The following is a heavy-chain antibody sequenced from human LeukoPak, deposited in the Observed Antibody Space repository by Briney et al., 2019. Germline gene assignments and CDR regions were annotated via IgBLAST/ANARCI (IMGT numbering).Heavy chain of an antibody. CDR3: ARVILAAAGVDAFDI. CDR1: GFTFSSYA. D-gene: IGHD6-13*01. Sequence: GGSLRLSCAASGFTFSSYAMHWVRQAPGKGLEWVAVISYDGSNKYYADSVKGRFTISRDNSKNTLYLQMNSLRAEDTAVYYCARVILAAAGVDAFDIWGQGTMVTVSS. V-gene: IGHV3-30*14. CDR2: ISYDGSNK. J-gene: IGHJ3*02.